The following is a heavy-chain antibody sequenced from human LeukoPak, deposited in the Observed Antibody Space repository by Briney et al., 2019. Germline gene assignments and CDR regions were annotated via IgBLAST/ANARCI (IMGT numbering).Heavy chain of an antibody. Sequence: SSETLSLTCAVYGGSFSGYYWSWIRQPPGKGLEWIGEINHSGSTNYNPSLKSRVTISVDTSKNQFSLKLSSVTAADTAVYYCARRITMVRGVIITPTNWFDPWGQGTLVTVSS. CDR1: GGSFSGYY. D-gene: IGHD3-10*01. J-gene: IGHJ5*02. CDR3: ARRITMVRGVIITPTNWFDP. CDR2: INHSGST. V-gene: IGHV4-34*01.